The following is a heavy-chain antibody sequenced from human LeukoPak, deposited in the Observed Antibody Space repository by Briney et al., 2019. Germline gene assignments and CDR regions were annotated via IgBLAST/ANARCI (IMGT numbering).Heavy chain of an antibody. CDR1: GGSISSYY. J-gene: IGHJ5*02. CDR3: ARQGEPYCSGGSCYGLDP. V-gene: IGHV4-59*08. CDR2: IYYSGST. Sequence: SETLSLTCTVSGGSISSYYWSWIRQPPGKGLEWIGYIYYSGSTNYNPSLKSRVTISVDTSKNQFSLKLSSVTAADTAVYYCARQGEPYCSGGSCYGLDPWGQGTLVTVSS. D-gene: IGHD2-15*01.